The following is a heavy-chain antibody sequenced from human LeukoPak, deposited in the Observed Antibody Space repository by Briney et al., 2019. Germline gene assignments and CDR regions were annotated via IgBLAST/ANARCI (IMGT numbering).Heavy chain of an antibody. CDR1: GFTFSSYS. J-gene: IGHJ4*02. V-gene: IGHV3-48*04. D-gene: IGHD6-19*01. CDR2: ISSSSSTI. CDR3: ARVNVVSGWYYLDY. Sequence: GGSLRLSCAASGFTFSSYSMNWVRQAPGKGLEWVSYISSSSSTIYYADSVKGRFTISRDNAKNSLYLQMNSLRAEDTAVYYCARVNVVSGWYYLDYWGQGTLVTVSS.